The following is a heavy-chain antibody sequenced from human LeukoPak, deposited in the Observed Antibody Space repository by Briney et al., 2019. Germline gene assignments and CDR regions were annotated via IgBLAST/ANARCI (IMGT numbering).Heavy chain of an antibody. CDR1: GFTFSDYS. CDR3: ARDHLYAFDN. Sequence: GGSLRLSCAASGFTFSDYSMNWVRQAPGKGLEWISYVGISSGNTKYADSVKGRFTISGDSAKNSVFLQMNYLRVEDTAVYYCARDHLYAFDNWGQGTLVTVSS. CDR2: VGISSGNT. D-gene: IGHD5/OR15-5a*01. J-gene: IGHJ4*02. V-gene: IGHV3-48*04.